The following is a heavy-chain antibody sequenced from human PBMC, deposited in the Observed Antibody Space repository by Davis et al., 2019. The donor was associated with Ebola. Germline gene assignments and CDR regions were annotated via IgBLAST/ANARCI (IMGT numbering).Heavy chain of an antibody. CDR3: ARDITEDIVVVPAAPDV. CDR2: ISSSSSYI. V-gene: IGHV3-21*04. D-gene: IGHD2-2*01. J-gene: IGHJ6*02. Sequence: GESLKISCAASGFTFSSYSMNWVRQAPGKGLEWVSSISSSSSYIYYADSVKGRFTISRDNAKNSLYLQMNSLRAEDTAVYYCARDITEDIVVVPAAPDVWGQGTTVTVSS. CDR1: GFTFSSYS.